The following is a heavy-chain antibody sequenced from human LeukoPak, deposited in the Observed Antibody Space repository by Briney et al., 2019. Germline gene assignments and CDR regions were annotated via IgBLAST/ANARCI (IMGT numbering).Heavy chain of an antibody. J-gene: IGHJ6*04. CDR3: AELGITMIGGV. CDR1: GFTFSSYA. V-gene: IGHV3-23*01. CDR2: ISGSGGST. D-gene: IGHD3-10*02. Sequence: GGSLRLSCAASGFTFSSYAMSWVRQAPGKGLEWVSAISGSGGSTYYADSVKGRFTISRANAKTSLYLQMTSLRAEDTAVYYCAELGITMIGGVWGKGTTVTISS.